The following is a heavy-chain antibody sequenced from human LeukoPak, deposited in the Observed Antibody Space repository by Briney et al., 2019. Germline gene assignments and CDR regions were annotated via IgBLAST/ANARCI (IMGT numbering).Heavy chain of an antibody. J-gene: IGHJ4*02. Sequence: PSESLSLTCTVSGGSIGSYYWSWIRQPPGQGLEWIGYIYSSGGTYYNPSLWSRVTISVDTSKNQFSLRLTSVTAADTAVYYCARSATVTTHLDYWGQGSLVPVSS. D-gene: IGHD5-12*01. V-gene: IGHV4-59*01. CDR3: ARSATVTTHLDY. CDR2: IYSSGGT. CDR1: GGSIGSYY.